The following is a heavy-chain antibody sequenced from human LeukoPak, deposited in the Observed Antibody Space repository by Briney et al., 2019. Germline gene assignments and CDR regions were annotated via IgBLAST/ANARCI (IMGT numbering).Heavy chain of an antibody. V-gene: IGHV4-59*06. CDR3: ARVPTTVVNDAFDI. CDR2: IYYSGST. Sequence: SETLSLTCTVSGGSISSYYWSWIRQPPGKGLEWIGYIYYSGSTYYNPSLKSRVTISVDTSKNQFSLKLSSVTAADTAVYYCARVPTTVVNDAFDIWGQGTMVTVSS. CDR1: GGSISSYY. D-gene: IGHD4-23*01. J-gene: IGHJ3*02.